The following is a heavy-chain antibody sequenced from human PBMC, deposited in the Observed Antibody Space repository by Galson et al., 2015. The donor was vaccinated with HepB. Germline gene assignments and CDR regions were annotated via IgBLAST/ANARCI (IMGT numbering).Heavy chain of an antibody. J-gene: IGHJ4*02. CDR1: GFTFSSYA. CDR2: IRGSDSKT. V-gene: IGHV3-23*01. D-gene: IGHD3-3*01. Sequence: SLKLSCAASGFTFSSYAMSWVRQAPGKGLEWVSAIRGSDSKTHYADSVKGRFTISRDNSENTLYLQMNSLRAEDTAIYFCAKEETISGLIYIDSWGQGTLVTVSS. CDR3: AKEETISGLIYIDS.